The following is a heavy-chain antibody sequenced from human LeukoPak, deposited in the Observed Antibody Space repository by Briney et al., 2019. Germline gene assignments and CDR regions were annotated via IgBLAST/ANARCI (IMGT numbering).Heavy chain of an antibody. D-gene: IGHD4-17*01. CDR2: INPAGGST. CDR3: ARYNGDLTGGFDY. CDR1: GYTFTNYY. Sequence: ASVKVSCKASGYTFTNYYIHWVRQAPGQGLEWMEIINPAGGSTGYAQKFQGRVTMTRDTSTSTVYMELSSLRSEDTAVYYCARYNGDLTGGFDYWGQGTLVTVSS. V-gene: IGHV1-46*01. J-gene: IGHJ4*02.